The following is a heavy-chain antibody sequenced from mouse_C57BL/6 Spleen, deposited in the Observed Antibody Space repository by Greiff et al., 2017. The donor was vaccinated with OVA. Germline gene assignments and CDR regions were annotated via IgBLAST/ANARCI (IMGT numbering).Heavy chain of an antibody. D-gene: IGHD1-1*01. CDR1: GYTFTSYW. J-gene: IGHJ2*01. CDR3: ARGGISIYYYGSSYVGFDY. V-gene: IGHV1-72*01. Sequence: QVQLQQPGAELVKPGASVKLSCKASGYTFTSYWMHWVKQRPGRGLEWIGRIDPNSGGTKYNEKLKSPATLTVDKPSSTAYMQLSSLTSEDSSVYYCARGGISIYYYGSSYVGFDYWGQGTTLTVSS. CDR2: IDPNSGGT.